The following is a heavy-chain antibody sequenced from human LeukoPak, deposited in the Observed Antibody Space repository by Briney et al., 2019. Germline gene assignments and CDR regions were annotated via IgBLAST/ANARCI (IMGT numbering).Heavy chain of an antibody. CDR1: GFTFADYA. J-gene: IGHJ6*02. V-gene: IGHV3-9*01. Sequence: GRSLRLSCAASGFTFADYAMHWVRQAPGKGLEWVSGISWNSGSIDYADSVKGRFTISRDNAKKSLYLQMDSLRPEDTALHYCSKGNYGMDVWGQGTTVTVSS. CDR2: ISWNSGSI. D-gene: IGHD3-10*01. CDR3: SKGNYGMDV.